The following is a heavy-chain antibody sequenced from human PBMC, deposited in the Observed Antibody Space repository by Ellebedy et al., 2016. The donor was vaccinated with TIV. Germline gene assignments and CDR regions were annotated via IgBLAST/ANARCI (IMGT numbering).Heavy chain of an antibody. J-gene: IGHJ4*02. CDR1: GDSISGYY. CDR2: IYSSGSG. CDR3: ARSGGWYTPYDY. D-gene: IGHD6-19*01. Sequence: MPSETLSLTCTVSGDSISGYYWSWIRQPPGKGLEWIGYIYSSGSGKYNPSLKSRVTMSVDTSRGQFSLRLNSVTAADTAVYYCARSGGWYTPYDYWGQGTLVTVSS. V-gene: IGHV4-59*01.